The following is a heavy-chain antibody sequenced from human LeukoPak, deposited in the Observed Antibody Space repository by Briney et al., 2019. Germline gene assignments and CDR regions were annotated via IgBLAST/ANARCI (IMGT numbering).Heavy chain of an antibody. V-gene: IGHV1-69*04. D-gene: IGHD2-2*01. CDR2: MIPILGIA. CDR1: GGTFSSYT. J-gene: IGHJ5*02. CDR3: ARDMFGYCSSTSCP. Sequence: ASVKVSCKASGGTFSSYTISWVRHAPGQGLEWMGRMIPILGIANYAQKFQGRVTITADKSTSTAYMELSSLRSEDTAVYYCARDMFGYCSSTSCPWGQGTLVTVSS.